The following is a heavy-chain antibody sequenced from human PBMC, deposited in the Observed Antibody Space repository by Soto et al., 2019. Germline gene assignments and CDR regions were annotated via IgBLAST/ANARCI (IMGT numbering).Heavy chain of an antibody. Sequence: QVQLVQSGAEVKKPGASVKVSCKASGYTFTSYYMHWVRQAPGQGLEWMGIINPRGGSTSYAQKFQGRVTVTRDTSTSTVYMELSSLRSEDTAVYYCAGAYYYDSSGYSRAFDIWGQGTMVTVSS. CDR2: INPRGGST. CDR3: AGAYYYDSSGYSRAFDI. CDR1: GYTFTSYY. J-gene: IGHJ3*02. V-gene: IGHV1-46*01. D-gene: IGHD3-22*01.